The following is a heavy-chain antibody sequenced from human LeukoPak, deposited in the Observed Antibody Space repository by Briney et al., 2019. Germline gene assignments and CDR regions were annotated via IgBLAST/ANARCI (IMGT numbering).Heavy chain of an antibody. J-gene: IGHJ5*02. CDR1: GYSFTSYW. D-gene: IGHD3-9*01. CDR2: IYPGDSDT. V-gene: IGHV5-51*01. CDR3: ARVELRYFDWLLYEGYNWFDP. Sequence: GESLKISCKGSGYSFTSYWIGWVRQMPGKGLEWMGIIYPGDSDTRYSPSFQGQVTISADKSISTAYLQWSSLKASDTAMYYCARVELRYFDWLLYEGYNWFDPWGQGTLVTVSS.